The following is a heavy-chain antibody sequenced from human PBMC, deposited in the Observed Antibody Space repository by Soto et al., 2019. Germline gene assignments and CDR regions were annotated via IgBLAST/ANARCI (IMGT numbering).Heavy chain of an antibody. V-gene: IGHV5-10-1*01. CDR2: IDLTDSYT. CDR3: ARHGGAYGTRNYNYYYGLDV. Sequence: GESLKISCKGSGYSFRNNWITWVRQMPGKGLEWMGRIDLTDSYTSYSPSFQGHVSFSADTSINTAYLQWSSLRASDTAMYYCARHGGAYGTRNYNYYYGLDVWGQGTAVTVSS. D-gene: IGHD3-16*01. CDR1: GYSFRNNW. J-gene: IGHJ6*02.